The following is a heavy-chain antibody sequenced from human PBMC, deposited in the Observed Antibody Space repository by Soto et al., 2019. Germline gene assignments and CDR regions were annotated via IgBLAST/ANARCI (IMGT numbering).Heavy chain of an antibody. Sequence: SVKVSCKASGGTFSSYAISWVRQAPGQGLEWMGGIIPIFGTANYAQKLQGRVTMTTDTSTSTAYMELRSLRSDDTAVYYCARDDGYGLIDYWGQGTLVTVSS. J-gene: IGHJ4*02. CDR2: IIPIFGTA. CDR1: GGTFSSYA. V-gene: IGHV1-69*05. D-gene: IGHD5-18*01. CDR3: ARDDGYGLIDY.